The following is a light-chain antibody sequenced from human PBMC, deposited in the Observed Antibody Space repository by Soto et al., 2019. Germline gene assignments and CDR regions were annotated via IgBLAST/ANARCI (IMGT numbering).Light chain of an antibody. Sequence: DIVLTQSPGTLSLSPGERATLSCRASQSVYSSYVAWYQQKPGQAPRLLIYGASSRATGIPDRFSGSGSGTDFTLTISRLEPEDFAVYYCQQYDRSPWTFGQGTKVDIK. J-gene: IGKJ1*01. CDR1: QSVYSSY. CDR2: GAS. V-gene: IGKV3-20*01. CDR3: QQYDRSPWT.